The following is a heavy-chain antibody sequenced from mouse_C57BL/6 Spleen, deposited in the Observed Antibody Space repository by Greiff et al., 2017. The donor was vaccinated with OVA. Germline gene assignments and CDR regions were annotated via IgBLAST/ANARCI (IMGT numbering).Heavy chain of an antibody. CDR1: GYTFTDYN. CDR2: INPNNGGT. J-gene: IGHJ1*03. D-gene: IGHD2-4*01. V-gene: IGHV1-18*01. CDR3: AREAGLRRYVDV. Sequence: EVQLQQSGPELVKPGASVKIPCKASGYTFTDYNMDWVKQSHGKSLEWIGDINPNNGGTNYNQKFKGKATLTVDKSSSTAYMEIRGLTSEDTAVYYCAREAGLRRYVDVWGTGTTVTVSS.